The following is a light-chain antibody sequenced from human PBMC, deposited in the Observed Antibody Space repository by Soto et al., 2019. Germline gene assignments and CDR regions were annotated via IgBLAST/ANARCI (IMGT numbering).Light chain of an antibody. CDR1: QSISSW. CDR2: KAS. V-gene: IGKV1-5*03. J-gene: IGKJ1*01. Sequence: DIQMTQSPSTLSASVGDRVTITCRASQSISSWLAWYQQKPGKAPKLLIYKASSLESGVPSRFSGSGSGSEFTLTIRSLQPDDFETYYCQQYNSYSTFGQGTKVEIK. CDR3: QQYNSYST.